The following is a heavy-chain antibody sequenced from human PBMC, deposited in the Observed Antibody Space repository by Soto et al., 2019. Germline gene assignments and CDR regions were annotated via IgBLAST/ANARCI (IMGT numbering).Heavy chain of an antibody. Sequence: GASVKVSCKASGVTLKNSALSWVRQAPGQGLEWMGGIIPVFGPALYAQKFQGRVTITADESTNTAFLDVSSLRSEDTAVYYCGRGGSWAKVDSWRPGTLVTVSS. D-gene: IGHD6-13*01. CDR2: IIPVFGPA. J-gene: IGHJ4*02. CDR3: GRGGSWAKVDS. V-gene: IGHV1-69*13. CDR1: GVTLKNSA.